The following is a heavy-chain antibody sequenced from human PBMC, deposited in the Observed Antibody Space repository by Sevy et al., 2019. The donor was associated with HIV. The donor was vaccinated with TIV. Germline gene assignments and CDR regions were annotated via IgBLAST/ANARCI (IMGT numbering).Heavy chain of an antibody. J-gene: IGHJ4*02. CDR3: ARESWFGELAPDY. V-gene: IGHV3-11*01. CDR1: GFTFSDYY. CDR2: ISGSGSTI. Sequence: GGSLRLSCAASGFTFSDYYMSWIRQAPGKGLEWVSYISGSGSTIYYADSVKGRFTISRDNAKNSLYLQMNSLRAEDTAVYYCARESWFGELAPDYWGQGTLVTVSS. D-gene: IGHD3-10*01.